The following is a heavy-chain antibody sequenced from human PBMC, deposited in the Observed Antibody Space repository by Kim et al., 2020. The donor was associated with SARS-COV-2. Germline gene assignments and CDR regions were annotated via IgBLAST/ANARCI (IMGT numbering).Heavy chain of an antibody. CDR2: ITSSSSYI. CDR3: ASAPSGNYFSIDY. J-gene: IGHJ4*02. V-gene: IGHV3-21*01. CDR1: GFTFSTYS. D-gene: IGHD1-26*01. Sequence: GGSLRLSCAASGFTFSTYSMNWVRQAPGKGLEWVSSITSSSSYIYYADSVKGRFTISRDNAKNSLYLQMNSLRTEDTAVYYCASAPSGNYFSIDYWGQGT.